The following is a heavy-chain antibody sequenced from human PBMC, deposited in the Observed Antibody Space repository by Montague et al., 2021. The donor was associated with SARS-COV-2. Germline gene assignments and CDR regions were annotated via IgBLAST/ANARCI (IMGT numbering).Heavy chain of an antibody. CDR2: INHSGST. J-gene: IGHJ4*02. D-gene: IGHD6-13*01. V-gene: IGHV4-34*01. Sequence: SETLSLTCAVYGGSFSVYYWSWIRQPPGKGLEWIGEINHSGSTNYNPSLKSRVTISVDTSKNQVSLKLSSVTAADTAVYYCARSHYSVSWCPDWGQGTLVTVSS. CDR1: GGSFSVYY. CDR3: ARSHYSVSWCPD.